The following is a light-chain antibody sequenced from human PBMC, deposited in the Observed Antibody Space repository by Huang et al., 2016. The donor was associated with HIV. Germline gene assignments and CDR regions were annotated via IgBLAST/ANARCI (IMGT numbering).Light chain of an antibody. CDR1: KDINTY. CDR3: QQYHGFPLT. Sequence: VIWMTQSPPLLPESTGDRVTINCRVSKDINTYLAWYQQKPGKAPELLIYSASVLQDWVPSRFNGSGSGTQFTLTISCLQSEDFATYYCQQYHGFPLTFDAGTKVEIK. CDR2: SAS. V-gene: IGKV1D-8*03. J-gene: IGKJ4*01.